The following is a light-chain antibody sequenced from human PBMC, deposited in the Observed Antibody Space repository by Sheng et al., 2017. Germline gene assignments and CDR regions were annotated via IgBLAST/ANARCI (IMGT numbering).Light chain of an antibody. CDR3: ATWDDRMSAYV. CDR1: GSNIGSNY. CDR2: YND. J-gene: IGLJ1*01. Sequence: QSVLTQPPSASGTPGQRVTISCSGSGSNIGSNYVYWYQQLPGTAPKLLXYYNDQRPSGVPDRFSGSKSGTSASLAISGLRSEDEADYYCATWDDRMSAYVFGTGTKVTVL. V-gene: IGLV1-47*02.